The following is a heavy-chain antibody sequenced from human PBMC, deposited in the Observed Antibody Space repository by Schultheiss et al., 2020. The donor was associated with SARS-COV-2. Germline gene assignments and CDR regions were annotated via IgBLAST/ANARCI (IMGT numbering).Heavy chain of an antibody. D-gene: IGHD2-15*01. Sequence: SETLSLTCTVSGGSISSGGYYWSWIRQPPGKGLEWIGYIYYSGSTYYNPSLKSRVTISVDTSKNQFSLKLSSVTAADTAVYYCARVVVVAHAPWFDPWGQGTLVTVSS. V-gene: IGHV4-30-4*01. CDR2: IYYSGST. CDR1: GGSISSGGYY. CDR3: ARVVVVAHAPWFDP. J-gene: IGHJ5*02.